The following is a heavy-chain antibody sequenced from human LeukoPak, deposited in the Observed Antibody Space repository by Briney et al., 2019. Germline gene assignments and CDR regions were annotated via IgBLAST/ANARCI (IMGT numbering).Heavy chain of an antibody. CDR3: ARGGGCSGGSCYSGSLDY. D-gene: IGHD2-15*01. CDR2: IDHTGSF. V-gene: IGHV4-34*01. J-gene: IGHJ4*02. CDR1: IGSFSGYY. Sequence: SETLSLTCAVYIGSFSGYYWTWIRQPPGKGLEWIGEIDHTGSFNYNPSLKSRPTISVDTSKNQFSLKVDSVTAADTAVYYCARGGGCSGGSCYSGSLDYWGQGTLVTVSS.